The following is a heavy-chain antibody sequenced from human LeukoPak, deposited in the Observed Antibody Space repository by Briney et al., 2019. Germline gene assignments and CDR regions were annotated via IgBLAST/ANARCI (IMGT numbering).Heavy chain of an antibody. CDR3: ARRRDGYSFSFDY. J-gene: IGHJ4*02. D-gene: IGHD5-24*01. CDR2: IRYDGSNK. V-gene: IGHV3-30*02. Sequence: GGSLRLSCAASGFTFSNYGMHWVRQAPGKGLEWVAFIRYDGSNKYYAETVKGRFTISRDNSKNTLYLQMNSLRTEDTAVYCCARRRDGYSFSFDYWGQGTLVTVSS. CDR1: GFTFSNYG.